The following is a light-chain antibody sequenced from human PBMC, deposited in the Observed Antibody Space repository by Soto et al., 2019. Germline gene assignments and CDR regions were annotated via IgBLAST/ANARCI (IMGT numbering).Light chain of an antibody. Sequence: EIVLTQSPGTLSLSPGERATLSCRASQSVSSNYLAWYQQKPGQAPRPLIYGASSRATGIPDRFSGSSAGTDFTLTISRLEPEDFAVYYCHQYGSSPWTFGKGTKVEIK. CDR1: QSVSSNY. V-gene: IGKV3-20*01. CDR2: GAS. J-gene: IGKJ1*01. CDR3: HQYGSSPWT.